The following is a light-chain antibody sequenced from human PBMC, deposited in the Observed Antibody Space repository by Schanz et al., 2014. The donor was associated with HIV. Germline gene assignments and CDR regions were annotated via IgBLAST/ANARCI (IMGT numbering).Light chain of an antibody. J-gene: IGKJ5*01. CDR1: QSISSW. CDR2: KAS. CDR3: QQYDSSPVT. V-gene: IGKV1-5*03. Sequence: DIQMTQSPSTLSASVGDRVSITCRASQSISSWLAWYQQKTGKPPKVLIYKASSLESGVPSRFSGSGSGTEFTLTINSLQPDDFATYYCQQYDSSPVTFGQGTRLEIK.